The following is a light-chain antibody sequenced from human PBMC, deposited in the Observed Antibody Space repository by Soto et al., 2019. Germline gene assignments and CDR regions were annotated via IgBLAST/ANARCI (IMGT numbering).Light chain of an antibody. CDR3: SSYTSSSTLV. CDR2: DVS. J-gene: IGLJ2*01. Sequence: QSALTQPASVSGCPGQSITISCTGTSSDVGGYNYVSWYQQHPGKAPKLMIYDVSNRPSGVSIRFSGSKSGNTASLTISGLHAEDEADYSCSSYTSSSTLVFGGGTKVTVL. V-gene: IGLV2-14*01. CDR1: SSDVGGYNY.